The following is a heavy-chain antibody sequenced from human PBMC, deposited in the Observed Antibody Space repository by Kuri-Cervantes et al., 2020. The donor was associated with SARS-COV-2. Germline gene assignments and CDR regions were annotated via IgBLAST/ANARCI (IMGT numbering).Heavy chain of an antibody. J-gene: IGHJ4*02. Sequence: SVKVSCKASGGTFSSYTISWVRQAPGQGLEWMGRIIPILGIANYAQKFQGRVTITADKSTSTAYMELNSLRAEDTAVYYCAKDLEYGYIDYWGQGTLVTVSS. CDR1: GGTFSSYT. D-gene: IGHD5-12*01. V-gene: IGHV1-69*04. CDR2: IIPILGIA. CDR3: AKDLEYGYIDY.